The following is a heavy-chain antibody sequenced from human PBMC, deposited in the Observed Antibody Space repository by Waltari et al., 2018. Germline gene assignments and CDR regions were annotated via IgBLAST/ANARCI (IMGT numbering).Heavy chain of an antibody. CDR1: GASVRSGDFC. V-gene: IGHV4-30-4*08. CDR3: ARAVSIDRIVVVTHFDY. CDR2: ICYSGST. J-gene: IGHJ4*02. Sequence: QVQLQESGPGLVKPSQTLALTCAVSGASVRSGDFCWSWIRQPPGKGLEWIGYICYSGSTYYNPSLKSRLSMSVDTFKNQFSLNLNSVTAADTAMYYCARAVSIDRIVVVTHFDYWGQGTLVTVSS. D-gene: IGHD3-22*01.